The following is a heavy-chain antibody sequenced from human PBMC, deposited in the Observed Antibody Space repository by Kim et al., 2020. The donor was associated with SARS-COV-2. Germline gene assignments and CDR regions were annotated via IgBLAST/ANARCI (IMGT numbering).Heavy chain of an antibody. Sequence: FQGRVTITADKATSKAYMELSSLRSEDTAVYYCARPATPDCGGDCYIFDYWGQGTLVTVSS. CDR3: ARPATPDCGGDCYIFDY. V-gene: IGHV1-69*02. D-gene: IGHD2-21*02. J-gene: IGHJ4*02.